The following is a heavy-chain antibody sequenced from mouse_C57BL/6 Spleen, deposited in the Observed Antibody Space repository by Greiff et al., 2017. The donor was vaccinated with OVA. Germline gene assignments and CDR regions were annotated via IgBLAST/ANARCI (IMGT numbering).Heavy chain of an antibody. J-gene: IGHJ2*01. CDR1: GYTFTSYW. D-gene: IGHD4-1*01. CDR2: IDPSDSET. Sequence: QVQLQQPGAELVRPGSSVKLSCKASGYTFTSYWMHWVKQRPIQGLEWIGNIDPSDSETHYNQKFKDKATLTVDKSSSTAYMQRSSLTSEDSAVYYCARLGEGPYFDYWGQGTTLTVSS. V-gene: IGHV1-52*01. CDR3: ARLGEGPYFDY.